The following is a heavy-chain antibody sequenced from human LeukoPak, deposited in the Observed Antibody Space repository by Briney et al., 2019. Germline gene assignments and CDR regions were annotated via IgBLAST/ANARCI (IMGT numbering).Heavy chain of an antibody. D-gene: IGHD3-10*01. CDR1: EFVFSSYA. V-gene: IGHV3-23*01. CDR3: ARGLSSVNDAFDI. J-gene: IGHJ3*02. CDR2: IGASGSST. Sequence: GSLRLSCAASEFVFSSYAMNWVRQAPGKGLEWVSCIGASGSSTYYADSVKGRFTISRDNSKTTLYLQMNSLRAEDTAVYYCARGLSSVNDAFDIWGQGTMVTVSS.